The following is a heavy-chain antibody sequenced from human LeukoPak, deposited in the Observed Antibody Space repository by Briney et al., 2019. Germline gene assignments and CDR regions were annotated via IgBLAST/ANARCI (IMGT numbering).Heavy chain of an antibody. V-gene: IGHV4-59*08. CDR2: IYYSGRT. Sequence: SETLSLTCTVSGGSISSYYWSWIRQPPGEGLEWVGYIYYSGRTDYNPSLKSRVAISADTSKNRFSLMLSSVTAADTAVYFCARTFSTSYPDAFDIWGQGTMVTVSS. D-gene: IGHD2-2*01. CDR1: GGSISSYY. CDR3: ARTFSTSYPDAFDI. J-gene: IGHJ3*02.